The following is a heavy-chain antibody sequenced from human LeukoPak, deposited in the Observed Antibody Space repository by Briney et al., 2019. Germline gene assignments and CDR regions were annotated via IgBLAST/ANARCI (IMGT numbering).Heavy chain of an antibody. CDR2: ISSSSSYI. CDR3: AKAVVLLRFLEWLPNWFDP. D-gene: IGHD3-3*01. V-gene: IGHV3-21*04. Sequence: SGGSLRLSCAASGFTFSSYSMNWVRQAPGKGLEWVSSISSSSSYIYYADSVKGRFTISRDNAKNSLYLQMNSLRAEDTAVYYCAKAVVLLRFLEWLPNWFDPWGQGTLVTVSS. J-gene: IGHJ5*02. CDR1: GFTFSSYS.